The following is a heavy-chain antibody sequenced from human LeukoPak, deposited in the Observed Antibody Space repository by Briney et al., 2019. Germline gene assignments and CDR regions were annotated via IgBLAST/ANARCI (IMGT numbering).Heavy chain of an antibody. J-gene: IGHJ5*02. V-gene: IGHV4-39*01. CDR1: GGSISSSSYY. D-gene: IGHD1-26*01. CDR2: IYYSGST. CDR3: ARWWELLSWFDP. Sequence: SETLSLTCTVSGGSISSSSYYWGWIRQPAGTGLEWIGSIYYSGSTYYNPSLKSRVTISVDTSKNQFSLKLSSVTAADTAVYYCARWWELLSWFDPWGQGTLVTVSS.